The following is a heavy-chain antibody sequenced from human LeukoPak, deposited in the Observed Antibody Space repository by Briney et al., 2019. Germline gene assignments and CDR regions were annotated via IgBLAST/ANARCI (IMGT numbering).Heavy chain of an antibody. D-gene: IGHD6-13*01. V-gene: IGHV3-30*01. J-gene: IGHJ6*03. Sequence: GRSLRLSCAASGFTFSSYAMHWVRQAPGKGLEWVAVISYDGSNKYYADSVKGRITISRDNSKNTLYLQMNSLRAEDTAVYYCARDGSIAAAGAHYYPYMDVWGKGTTVTVSS. CDR2: ISYDGSNK. CDR1: GFTFSSYA. CDR3: ARDGSIAAAGAHYYPYMDV.